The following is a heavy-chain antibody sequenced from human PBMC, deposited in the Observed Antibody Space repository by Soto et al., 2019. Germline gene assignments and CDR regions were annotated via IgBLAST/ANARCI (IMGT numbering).Heavy chain of an antibody. J-gene: IGHJ4*02. D-gene: IGHD4-17*01. V-gene: IGHV3-23*01. CDR2: IGGSGGST. Sequence: EVQLLESGGGLVQPGGSLRLSCAASGFSFSSYAMSWVRQAPGKGLEWVSGIGGSGGSTHHADYVKGRFTISRDNSKNTMYLQMNSLRVEDTAIYYCARAEDDYGDQDHFDFWGQGTLVTVSS. CDR3: ARAEDDYGDQDHFDF. CDR1: GFSFSSYA.